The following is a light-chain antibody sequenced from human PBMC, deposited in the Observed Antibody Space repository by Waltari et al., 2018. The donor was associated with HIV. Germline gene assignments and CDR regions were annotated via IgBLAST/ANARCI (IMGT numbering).Light chain of an antibody. J-gene: IGLJ2*01. V-gene: IGLV7-46*02. Sequence: QAVVTQEPSLSVSPGETVTLTCTSFTGFITRGHFPYWFQMREGHYPRTLIYDTDKSHAWTPGRFSGSIVGGKATLTLLGAQPEDEGDYYCLISYNGVRVFGGGTKLTV. CDR1: TGFITRGHF. CDR3: LISYNGVRV. CDR2: DTD.